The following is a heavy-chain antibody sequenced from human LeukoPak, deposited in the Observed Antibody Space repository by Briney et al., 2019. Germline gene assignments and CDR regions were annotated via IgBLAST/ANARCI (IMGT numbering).Heavy chain of an antibody. J-gene: IGHJ3*02. CDR1: GGSFSGYY. CDR3: ARESYHGSGENAFDI. D-gene: IGHD3-10*01. CDR2: INHSGST. V-gene: IGHV4-34*01. Sequence: SETLSLTCAVYGGSFSGYYWSWIRQPPGKGLEWIGEINHSGSTNYNPSLKSRVTISVDTSKNQSSLKLSSVTAADTAVYYCARESYHGSGENAFDIWGQGTMVTVSS.